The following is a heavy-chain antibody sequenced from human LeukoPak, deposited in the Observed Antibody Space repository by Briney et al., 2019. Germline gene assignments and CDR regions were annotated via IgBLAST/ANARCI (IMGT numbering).Heavy chain of an antibody. V-gene: IGHV4-39*07. D-gene: IGHD6-19*01. CDR1: GGSISSSSYY. CDR2: IYYSGST. J-gene: IGHJ5*02. CDR3: ARDGAVAGIRNWFDP. Sequence: PSETLSLTCTVSGGSISSSSYYWGWIRQPPGKGLEWIGSIYYSGSTYYNPSLKSRVTISVDTSKNQFSLKLSSVTAADTAVYYCARDGAVAGIRNWFDPWGQGTLVTVSS.